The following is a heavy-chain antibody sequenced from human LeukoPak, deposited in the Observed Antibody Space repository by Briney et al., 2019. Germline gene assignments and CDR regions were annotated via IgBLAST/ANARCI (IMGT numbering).Heavy chain of an antibody. V-gene: IGHV4-34*01. CDR2: MNHSGST. D-gene: IGHD2-2*01. CDR3: ARGKGYCSSTSCYWAPAFDY. J-gene: IGHJ4*02. CDR1: GGSFSGYY. Sequence: PSETLSLTCAVYGGSFSGYYWSWIRQPPGKGVEWVGEMNHSGSTNYNPSLKRGVTISVETSKNKFALKLRSVTAADTAVYYCARGKGYCSSTSCYWAPAFDYWGQGTLVTVSS.